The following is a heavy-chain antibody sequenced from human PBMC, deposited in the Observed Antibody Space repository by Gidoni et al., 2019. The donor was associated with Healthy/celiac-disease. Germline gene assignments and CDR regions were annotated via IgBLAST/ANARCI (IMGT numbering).Heavy chain of an antibody. CDR2: IYHSGST. Sequence: QLPLQESGSGLVKPSQTLSLTCAVPGGSISSGGYSWSWIRQPPGKGLEWIGYIYHSGSTYYNPSLKSRVTISVDRSKNQFSLKLSSVTAADTAVYYCARVRGRRIAARDPYYYYMDVWGKGTTVTVSS. D-gene: IGHD6-6*01. CDR3: ARVRGRRIAARDPYYYYMDV. V-gene: IGHV4-30-2*01. CDR1: GGSISSGGYS. J-gene: IGHJ6*03.